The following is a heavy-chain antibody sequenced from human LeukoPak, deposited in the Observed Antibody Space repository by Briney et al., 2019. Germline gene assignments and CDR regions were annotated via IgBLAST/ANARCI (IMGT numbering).Heavy chain of an antibody. CDR2: INPNSGGT. CDR1: GYSFTGYY. J-gene: IGHJ4*02. V-gene: IGHV1-2*02. CDR3: AREPYSGYDYLDY. D-gene: IGHD5-12*01. Sequence: ASVKVSRKPSGYSFTGYYMHWVRPAAGQGLDWMGWINPNSGGTNYAQKFQGRVTMTRDTSISTAYMELSRLRSDDTAVYYCAREPYSGYDYLDYWGQGTLVTVSS.